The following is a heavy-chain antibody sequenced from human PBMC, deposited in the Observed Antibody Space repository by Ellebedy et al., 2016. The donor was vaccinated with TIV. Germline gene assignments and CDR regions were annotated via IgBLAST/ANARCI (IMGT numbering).Heavy chain of an antibody. J-gene: IGHJ4*02. D-gene: IGHD1-26*01. CDR1: GFTFRSYS. Sequence: GGSLRLSCAASGFTFRSYSMNWVRQAPGKGLEWVSHIKSSSNPIYYADSVKGRFIISRDNAKNSLYLQMNNLRDEDTAVYYCSRDRERGGGNDFWGQGTLVIVSS. CDR2: IKSSSNPI. V-gene: IGHV3-48*02. CDR3: SRDRERGGGNDF.